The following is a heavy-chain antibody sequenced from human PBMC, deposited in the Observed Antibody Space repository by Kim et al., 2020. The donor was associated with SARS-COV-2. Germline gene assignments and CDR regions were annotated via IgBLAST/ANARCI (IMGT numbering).Heavy chain of an antibody. CDR1: GGSISSSSYY. CDR2: IYYSGST. Sequence: SETLSLTCTVSGGSISSSSYYWGWIRQPPGKGLEWIGSIYYSGSTYYNPSLKSRVTISVDTSKNQFSLKLRPVTAADTAVYYCARDGDGEYPTHYYYYGMDVWGQGTTVTVSS. V-gene: IGHV4-39*07. CDR3: ARDGDGEYPTHYYYYGMDV. D-gene: IGHD3-10*01. J-gene: IGHJ6*02.